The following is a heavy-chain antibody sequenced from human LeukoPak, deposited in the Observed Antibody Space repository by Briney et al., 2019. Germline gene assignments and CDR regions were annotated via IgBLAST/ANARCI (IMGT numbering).Heavy chain of an antibody. V-gene: IGHV3-48*03. CDR2: ISSSGSTI. CDR3: AELGITMIGGV. CDR1: GFTFSSYE. J-gene: IGHJ6*04. D-gene: IGHD3-10*02. Sequence: GGSLRLSCAASGFTFSSYEMNWVRQAPGKGLEWVSYISSSGSTIYYADSVKGRFTIARDNAKNSLYLQINSLRAEDTAVYYCAELGITMIGGVWGKGTTVTISS.